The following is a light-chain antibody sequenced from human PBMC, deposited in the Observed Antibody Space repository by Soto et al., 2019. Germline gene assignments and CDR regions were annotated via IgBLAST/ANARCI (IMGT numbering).Light chain of an antibody. V-gene: IGKV1-17*01. J-gene: IGKJ4*01. CDR2: AAS. CDR1: QGIGND. CDR3: QQDNSYPLT. Sequence: DIQMTQSPSSLSASVGDRVTITCRASQGIGNDLGWYQQKPGNATKRLIFAASSLQSWVPASFSRSESGTELTLTISSLQPEDFATYYGQQDNSYPLTVGGGTKVDFK.